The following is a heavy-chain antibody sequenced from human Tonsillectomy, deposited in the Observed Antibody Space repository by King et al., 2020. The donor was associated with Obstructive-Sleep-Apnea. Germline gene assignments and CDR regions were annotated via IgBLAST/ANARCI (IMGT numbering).Heavy chain of an antibody. CDR1: GGSISSFY. J-gene: IGHJ3*02. Sequence: VQLQESGPGLVKPSETLSLTCTVSGGSISSFYWSWIRQPPGKGLEWIGHMYYSGSTNYNPSPKSRVTISIDTSKNHFSLKVSSVTAADTAFYYCAKQRWRAYDAFDIWGQGTMVTVSS. D-gene: IGHD2-15*01. V-gene: IGHV4-59*08. CDR3: AKQRWRAYDAFDI. CDR2: MYYSGST.